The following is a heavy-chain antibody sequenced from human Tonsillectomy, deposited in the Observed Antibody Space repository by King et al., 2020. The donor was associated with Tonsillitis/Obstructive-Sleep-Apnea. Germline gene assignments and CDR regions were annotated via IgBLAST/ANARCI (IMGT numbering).Heavy chain of an antibody. CDR2: IIPILNIA. CDR3: ARGSTCGGDCYSTPPFYYHYYGLDV. Sequence: VQLVESGAEVKKPGSSVKVSCKASGGTFSSYAISWVRQAPGQGLEWMGGIIPILNIANYAQKFQGRVTITADESTSTAYMEVSSLRSEDTAVYYCARGSTCGGDCYSTPPFYYHYYGLDVWGQGTTVTVSS. V-gene: IGHV1-69*10. D-gene: IGHD2-21*02. J-gene: IGHJ6*02. CDR1: GGTFSSYA.